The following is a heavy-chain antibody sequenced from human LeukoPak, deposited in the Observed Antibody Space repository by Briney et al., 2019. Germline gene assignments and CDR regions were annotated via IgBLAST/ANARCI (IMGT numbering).Heavy chain of an antibody. CDR1: GASISSHY. Sequence: PSETLSLTCSVSGASISSHYWSWIRQPPGKGLEWIGYIYYTGSTSYNPSLKSRVTISVDTSKNQFSLKLISVTAADTAVYYCAREKWELLPIFDYWGWGILVTVSP. V-gene: IGHV4-59*11. D-gene: IGHD1-26*01. CDR2: IYYTGST. J-gene: IGHJ4*02. CDR3: AREKWELLPIFDY.